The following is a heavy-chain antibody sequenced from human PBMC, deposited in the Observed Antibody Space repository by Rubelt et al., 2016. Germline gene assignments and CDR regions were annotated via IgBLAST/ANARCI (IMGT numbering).Heavy chain of an antibody. D-gene: IGHD5-24*01. V-gene: IGHV4-39*01. CDR3: ARLASGYNLHFDY. CDR2: IYYSGSS. CDR1: GGSISSSSYY. Sequence: QLQLQESGPGLVKPSETLSLTCTVSGGSISSSSYYWGWIRQPPGKGLEWIGSIYYSGSSYYKPSLKGGCTISVDTSKNQFSLKLSSVTAADTAVYYCARLASGYNLHFDYWGQGTLVTVSS. J-gene: IGHJ4*02.